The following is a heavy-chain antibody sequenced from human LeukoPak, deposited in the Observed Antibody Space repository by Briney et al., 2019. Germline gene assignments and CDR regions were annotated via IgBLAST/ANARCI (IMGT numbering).Heavy chain of an antibody. D-gene: IGHD5-18*01. CDR3: AKGAGGFSYYNWFDP. CDR1: GFTFNRYN. Sequence: GSLRLSCAASGFTFNRYNMNWVRQPPGKGLEWIGSIYYSGTTHYNASLESRVTISVDTSKNQFSLKLASVTAADTAIYYCAKGAGGFSYYNWFDPWGQGTLVTVSS. V-gene: IGHV4-39*07. CDR2: IYYSGTT. J-gene: IGHJ5*02.